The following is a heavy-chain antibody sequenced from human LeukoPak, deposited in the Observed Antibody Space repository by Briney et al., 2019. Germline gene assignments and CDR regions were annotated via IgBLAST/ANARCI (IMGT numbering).Heavy chain of an antibody. CDR1: GDSISSSNSY. Sequence: SETLSLTCTVSGDSISSSNSYRGWIRQPPGKGLEWIGSLYYSGSSYYNPSLKSRVTISVDTSKNQFSLKLSSVTAADTAVYYCARDLRGSTYYYDSSGYHNWFDPWGQGTLVTVSS. CDR2: LYYSGSS. D-gene: IGHD3-22*01. J-gene: IGHJ5*02. CDR3: ARDLRGSTYYYDSSGYHNWFDP. V-gene: IGHV4-39*07.